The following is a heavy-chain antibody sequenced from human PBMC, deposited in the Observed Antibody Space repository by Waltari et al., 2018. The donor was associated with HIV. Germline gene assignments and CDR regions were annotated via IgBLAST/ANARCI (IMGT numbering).Heavy chain of an antibody. CDR1: GGSVSSSAFY. CDR2: IFYAGNT. J-gene: IGHJ5*02. D-gene: IGHD3-10*01. CDR3: ARRYGSRAGWFDT. Sequence: QLQLQESGPGLVKPSETLSLTCTVSGGSVSSSAFYWGWIRQPPGKGLEWIGNIFYAGNTYYNPPLRSRLTLSVDTSKNQVSLRLTSVTAADTAAYYCARRYGSRAGWFDTWGQGSLVTVSS. V-gene: IGHV4-39*01.